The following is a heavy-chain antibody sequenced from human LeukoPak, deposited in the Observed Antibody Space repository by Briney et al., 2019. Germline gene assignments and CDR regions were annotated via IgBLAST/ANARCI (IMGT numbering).Heavy chain of an antibody. J-gene: IGHJ6*02. CDR1: GGSITSYY. D-gene: IGHD4-17*01. CDR3: ARENYRDYRDYYYGVDV. V-gene: IGHV4-59*01. Sequence: SETLSLTCIVSGGSITSYYWSWIRQPPGKGLEWIGYIYYSGSTNYNPSLKNRVTVSVDTSKNQFSLKLSSVTAADTAVFYCARENYRDYRDYYYGVDVWGQGTTVTVSS. CDR2: IYYSGST.